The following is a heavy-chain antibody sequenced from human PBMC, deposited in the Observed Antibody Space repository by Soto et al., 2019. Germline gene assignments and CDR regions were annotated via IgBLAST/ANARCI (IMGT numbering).Heavy chain of an antibody. D-gene: IGHD3-9*01. V-gene: IGHV4-61*08. CDR1: GGSISSGGYY. Sequence: SETLSLTCTVSGGSISSGGYYWSWIRQHPGKGLEWIGYIYYSGSSTSNPSLKSRVTMSADTSKNQLSLKVRSVTAADTAVYYCARVGERWQYFDWFYYFDSWGQGALVTVSS. CDR2: IYYSGSS. J-gene: IGHJ4*02. CDR3: ARVGERWQYFDWFYYFDS.